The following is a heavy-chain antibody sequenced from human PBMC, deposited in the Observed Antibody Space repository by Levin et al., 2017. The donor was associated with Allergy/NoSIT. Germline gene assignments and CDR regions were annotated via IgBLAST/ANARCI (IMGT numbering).Heavy chain of an antibody. CDR3: ARLGCCSSTSWYGVGV. V-gene: IGHV4-31*03. CDR1: GGSISSGNYY. D-gene: IGHD2-2*01. J-gene: IGHJ6*04. CDR2: IYYSGST. Sequence: SQTLSLTCTVSGGSISSGNYYWSWIRQHPGKGLEWIGYIYYSGSTYYNPSLKSRVTISVDTSKNQFSLKLISVTAADTAMYYCARLGCCSSTSWYGVGVWGKGTTVTVSS.